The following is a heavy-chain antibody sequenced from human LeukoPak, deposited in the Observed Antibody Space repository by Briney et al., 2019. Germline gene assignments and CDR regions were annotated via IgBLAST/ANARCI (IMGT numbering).Heavy chain of an antibody. D-gene: IGHD2-2*01. CDR1: GFTFSSYW. Sequence: PGGSLRLSCAASGFTFSSYWMHWVRQAPGKGLVWVSRINSDGSSTSYADSVKGRFTISRNNAKNTLYLQMNSLRAEDTAVYYCARGPPCQLLAGSRYYYYYGMDVWGQGTTVTVSS. J-gene: IGHJ6*02. CDR2: INSDGSST. CDR3: ARGPPCQLLAGSRYYYYYGMDV. V-gene: IGHV3-74*01.